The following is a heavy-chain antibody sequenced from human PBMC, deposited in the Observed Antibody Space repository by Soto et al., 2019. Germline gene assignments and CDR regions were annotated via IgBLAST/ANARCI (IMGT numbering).Heavy chain of an antibody. Sequence: PGGSLRLSCAASGFTFSSYAMHWVRQAPGKGLEWVAVISYDGSNKYYADSVKGRFTISRDNSKNTLYLQMNSLRAEDTAVYYCARTNRLNSSPYYYCGMDVWGQGTTVTVSS. J-gene: IGHJ6*02. CDR1: GFTFSSYA. CDR3: ARTNRLNSSPYYYCGMDV. CDR2: ISYDGSNK. V-gene: IGHV3-30-3*01. D-gene: IGHD5-18*01.